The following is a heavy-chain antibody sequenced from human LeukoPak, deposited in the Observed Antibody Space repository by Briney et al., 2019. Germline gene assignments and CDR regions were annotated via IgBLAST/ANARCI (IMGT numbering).Heavy chain of an antibody. Sequence: GGSLRLSCVASGFAFSGNYMSWVRQAPGRGLEWFSLISGTIDTSYTDSVRGRFTISRDNSKNMVYLQMNSLRAEDTAVYYCASHGGQSSAPFIDYWGQGTLVTVSS. CDR3: ASHGGQSSAPFIDY. D-gene: IGHD3-10*01. J-gene: IGHJ4*02. V-gene: IGHV3-66*04. CDR2: ISGTIDT. CDR1: GFAFSGNY.